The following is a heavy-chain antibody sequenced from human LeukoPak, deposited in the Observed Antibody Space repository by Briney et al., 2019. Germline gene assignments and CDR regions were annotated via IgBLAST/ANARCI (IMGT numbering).Heavy chain of an antibody. CDR1: GGSISSYY. V-gene: IGHV4-59*08. CDR2: IYYSGST. CDR3: ARQVGATSTSYFDY. J-gene: IGHJ4*02. Sequence: SETLSLTCTVSGGSISSYYWSLIRQPPGKGLEWIGYIYYSGSTNYNPSLKSRVTISVDTSKNQFSLKLSSVTAADTAVYYCARQVGATSTSYFDYWGQGTLVTVSS. D-gene: IGHD1-26*01.